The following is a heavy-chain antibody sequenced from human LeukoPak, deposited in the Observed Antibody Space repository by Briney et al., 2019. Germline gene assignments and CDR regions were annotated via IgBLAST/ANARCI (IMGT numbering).Heavy chain of an antibody. J-gene: IGHJ4*02. CDR1: GDSISTYY. CDR3: ARGVWLARDY. D-gene: IGHD6-19*01. V-gene: IGHV4-59*01. Sequence: SETLSLTCTISGDSISTYYWSWIQQSPGKGLEWIGDVNLSGSTNYNPSLNYNPSLKSRVSISIDTSKNQFSLKLSSVTAADTAVYYCARGVWLARDYWGQGTLVTVSS. CDR2: VNLSGST.